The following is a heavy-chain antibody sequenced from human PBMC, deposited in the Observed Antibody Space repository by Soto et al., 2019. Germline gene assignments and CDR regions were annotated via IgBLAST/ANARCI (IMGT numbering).Heavy chain of an antibody. CDR3: ARLGSMVTFGSGPADY. CDR2: IYPGYSDT. Sequence: PGESLKISCKGSGYSFTSYWIGWVRQMPGKGLEWMGIIYPGYSDTRYSPSFQGQVTISADKSISTAYLQWSSLKASDTAMYCCARLGSMVTFGSGPADYWGQGTLVTVSS. D-gene: IGHD3-16*01. J-gene: IGHJ4*02. CDR1: GYSFTSYW. V-gene: IGHV5-51*01.